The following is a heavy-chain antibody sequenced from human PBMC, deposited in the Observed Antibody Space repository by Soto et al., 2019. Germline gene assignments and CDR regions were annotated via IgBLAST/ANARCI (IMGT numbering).Heavy chain of an antibody. V-gene: IGHV3-15*01. CDR1: GFTFSNAW. J-gene: IGHJ6*03. CDR3: TALEIVDYYYYMDV. CDR2: IKSKTDGGTT. Sequence: PGGSLRLSCAASGFTFSNAWMSWVRQAPGKGLEWVGRIKSKTDGGTTDYAAPVKGRFTISRDDSKNTLYLQMNSLKTEDTAVYYCTALEIVDYYYYMDVWGKGTTVTVSS. D-gene: IGHD3-16*02.